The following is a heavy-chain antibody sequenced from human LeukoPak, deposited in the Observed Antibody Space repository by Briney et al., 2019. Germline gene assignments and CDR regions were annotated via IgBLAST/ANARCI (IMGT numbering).Heavy chain of an antibody. Sequence: PGRSLRLSCAASGFTFSSYGMHWVRQAPGKGLEWVAVISYDGSNKYYADSVKGRFTISRDNSKNTLYLQMNSLRAEDTAVYYCAKDRWELFGYWGQGTLVAVSS. D-gene: IGHD1-26*01. CDR3: AKDRWELFGY. V-gene: IGHV3-30*18. CDR2: ISYDGSNK. CDR1: GFTFSSYG. J-gene: IGHJ4*02.